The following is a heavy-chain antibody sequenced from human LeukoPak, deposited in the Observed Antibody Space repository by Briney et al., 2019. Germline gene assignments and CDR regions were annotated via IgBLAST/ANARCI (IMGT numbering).Heavy chain of an antibody. J-gene: IGHJ3*01. V-gene: IGHV3-23*01. Sequence: GGSLRLSCLDSGFTFSSYGMSWVRQSPGKGLEYVASISPTGGTTYYADSVKGRFILSRDNFENTVYLQMNSLAVEDTAMYYCARNGGSKSTDSFDFWGQGTMVAVSS. CDR1: GFTFSSYG. D-gene: IGHD2-8*01. CDR3: ARNGGSKSTDSFDF. CDR2: ISPTGGTT.